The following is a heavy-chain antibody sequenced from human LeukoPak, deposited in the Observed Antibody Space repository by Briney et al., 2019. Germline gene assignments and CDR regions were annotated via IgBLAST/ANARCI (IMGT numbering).Heavy chain of an antibody. CDR1: GFTFSSYW. D-gene: IGHD4-17*01. Sequence: GGSLRLSCAASGFTFSSYWMHWVRQAPGKGLVWVSRINSDGSSTSYADSVKGRFIISRDNAKNTLYLQMNSLRAEDTAVYYCARVIGDYGIYYYYYMDVWGKGTTVTVSS. J-gene: IGHJ6*03. CDR2: INSDGSST. V-gene: IGHV3-74*01. CDR3: ARVIGDYGIYYYYYMDV.